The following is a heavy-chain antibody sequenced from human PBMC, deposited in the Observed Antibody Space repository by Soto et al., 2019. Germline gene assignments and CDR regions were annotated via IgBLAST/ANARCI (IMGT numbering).Heavy chain of an antibody. J-gene: IGHJ6*02. D-gene: IGHD3-9*01. CDR3: ARDSPPRYFDWLPYTPYYYYYGMDV. CDR1: GYTFTSYG. Sequence: GASVKVSCKASGYTFTSYGISWVRQAPGQGLEWMGWISAYNGNTNYAQKLQGRVTMTTDTSTSTAYMELRSLRSDDTAVYYCARDSPPRYFDWLPYTPYYYYYGMDVWGQGTTVTVSS. V-gene: IGHV1-18*01. CDR2: ISAYNGNT.